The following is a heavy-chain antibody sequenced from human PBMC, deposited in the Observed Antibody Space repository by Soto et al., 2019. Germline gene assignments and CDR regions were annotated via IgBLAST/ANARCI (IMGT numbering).Heavy chain of an antibody. CDR3: ARETYDYIWGSYRYYYFDY. V-gene: IGHV3-11*01. J-gene: IGHJ4*02. Sequence: QVQLVESGGGLVKPGGSLRLSCAASGFTFSDYYMSWIRQAPGKGLAWVSYISSSGSGIYYADSVKGRFTISRDNAKNSLSLQPNSLRAEATAVYYCARETYDYIWGSYRYYYFDYWGQGTLVTVSS. CDR2: ISSSGSGI. D-gene: IGHD3-16*02. CDR1: GFTFSDYY.